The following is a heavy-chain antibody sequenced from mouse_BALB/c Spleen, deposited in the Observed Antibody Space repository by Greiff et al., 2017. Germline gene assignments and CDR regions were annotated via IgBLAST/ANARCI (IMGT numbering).Heavy chain of an antibody. D-gene: IGHD1-1*01. CDR1: GFNIKDTY. J-gene: IGHJ1*01. CDR3: ANERLLRSYRYFDV. Sequence: VQLQQSGAELVKPGASVKLSCTASGFNIKDTYMHRVKQRPEQGLEWIGRIDPANGNTKYDPKFQGKATITADTSSNTAYLQPSSLTSEDTAVYYCANERLLRSYRYFDVWGAGTTVTVSS. CDR2: IDPANGNT. V-gene: IGHV14-3*02.